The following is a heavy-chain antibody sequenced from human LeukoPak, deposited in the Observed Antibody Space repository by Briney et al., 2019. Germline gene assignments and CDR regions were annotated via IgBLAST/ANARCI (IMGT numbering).Heavy chain of an antibody. CDR3: ARDQDIVVVPAAGDHYYYYYGMDV. CDR2: INAGNGNT. D-gene: IGHD2-2*01. V-gene: IGHV1-3*01. J-gene: IGHJ6*02. Sequence: ASVKVSCKASGYTFTSYAMHWVRQAPGQRLEWMGWINAGNGNTKYSQKFQGRVTITRDTSASTAYMELSSLRSEDTAVYHCARDQDIVVVPAAGDHYYYYYGMDVWGQGTTVTLSS. CDR1: GYTFTSYA.